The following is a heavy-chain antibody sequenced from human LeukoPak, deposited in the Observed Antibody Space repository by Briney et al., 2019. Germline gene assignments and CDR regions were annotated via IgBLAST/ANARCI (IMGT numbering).Heavy chain of an antibody. V-gene: IGHV3-7*01. CDR3: AKEGRYYDFWSGYLEGYYFDY. D-gene: IGHD3-3*01. CDR1: GFTFSSYW. Sequence: PGGSLRLSCAASGFTFSSYWMSWVRQAPGKGLEWVANIKPDGSEKYYVDSAKGRFTISRDNAKNSLYLQMNSLRAEDTAVYYCAKEGRYYDFWSGYLEGYYFDYWGQGTLVTVSS. CDR2: IKPDGSEK. J-gene: IGHJ4*02.